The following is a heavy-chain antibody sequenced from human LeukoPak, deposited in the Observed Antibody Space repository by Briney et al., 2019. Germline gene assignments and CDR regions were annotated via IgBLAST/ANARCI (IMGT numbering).Heavy chain of an antibody. D-gene: IGHD6-19*01. CDR1: GYTFTSYG. V-gene: IGHV1-18*01. J-gene: IGHJ4*02. CDR2: ISAYNGNT. CDR3: ARDAHFVTGIAVAGTSDY. Sequence: SVKVSCKASGYTFTSYGISWVRQAPGQGLEWMGWISAYNGNTNYAQKLQGRVTMTTDTSTSTAYMELRSLRSDDTAVYYCARDAHFVTGIAVAGTSDYWGQGTLVTVSS.